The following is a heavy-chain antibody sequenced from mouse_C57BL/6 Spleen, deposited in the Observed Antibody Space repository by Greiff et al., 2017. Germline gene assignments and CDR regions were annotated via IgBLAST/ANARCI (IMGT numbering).Heavy chain of an antibody. V-gene: IGHV1-59*01. Sequence: QVQLQQPGAELVRPGTSVKLSCKASGYTFTSYWMHWVKQRPGQGLEWIGVIDPSDSYTNYNQKFKGKATLTVDTSSSTAYMQLSSLTSEDSAVYYCARGRGFITALRYFDVWGTGTTVTVSS. CDR1: GYTFTSYW. CDR2: IDPSDSYT. J-gene: IGHJ1*03. CDR3: ARGRGFITALRYFDV. D-gene: IGHD1-1*01.